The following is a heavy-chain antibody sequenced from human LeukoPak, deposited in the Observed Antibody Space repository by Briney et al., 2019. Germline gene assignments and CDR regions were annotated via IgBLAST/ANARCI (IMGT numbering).Heavy chain of an antibody. J-gene: IGHJ4*02. D-gene: IGHD2-15*01. CDR1: GYTFTGYY. CDR3: ARGDLGYCSGGSCYRLGY. V-gene: IGHV1-18*04. Sequence: ASVKVSCKASGYTFTGYYMHWVRQAPGQGLEWMGWISAYNGNTNYAQKLQGRVTMTTDTSTSTAYMELRSLRSDDTAVYYCARGDLGYCSGGSCYRLGYWGQGTLVTVSS. CDR2: ISAYNGNT.